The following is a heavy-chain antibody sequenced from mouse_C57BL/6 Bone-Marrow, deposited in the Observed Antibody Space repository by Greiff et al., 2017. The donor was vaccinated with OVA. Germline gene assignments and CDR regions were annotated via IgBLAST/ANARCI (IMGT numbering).Heavy chain of an antibody. V-gene: IGHV1-85*01. CDR3: AICAMDY. J-gene: IGHJ4*01. CDR2: IYPRDGST. CDR1: GYTFTSYD. Sequence: QVQLQQSGPELVKPGASVKLSCKASGYTFTSYDINWVKQRPGQGLEWIGWIYPRDGSTKYNEKFKGKATLTVDTSSSTAYMELHSLAADDAAFYVCAICAMDYWGQGTSVTVSS.